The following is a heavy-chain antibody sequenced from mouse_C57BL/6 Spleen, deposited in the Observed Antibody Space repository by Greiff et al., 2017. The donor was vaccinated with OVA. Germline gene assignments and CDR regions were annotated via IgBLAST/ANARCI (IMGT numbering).Heavy chain of an antibody. CDR1: GFTFSDYG. V-gene: IGHV5-17*01. Sequence: EVKVVESGGGLVKPGGSLKLSCAASGFTFSDYGMHWVRQAPEQGLEWVAYISSGSSTIYYADTVKGRFTISRDNAKNTLFLQMTSLRSEDTAMYYCARRYYYGSSGYFDVWGTGTTVTVSS. J-gene: IGHJ1*03. CDR2: ISSGSSTI. CDR3: ARRYYYGSSGYFDV. D-gene: IGHD1-1*01.